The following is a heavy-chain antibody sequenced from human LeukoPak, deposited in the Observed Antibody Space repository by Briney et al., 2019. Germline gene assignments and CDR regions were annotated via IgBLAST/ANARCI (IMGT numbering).Heavy chain of an antibody. V-gene: IGHV1-2*06. CDR2: INPNSGGT. D-gene: IGHD3-22*01. CDR3: ARDGSPFYDSSGYYYEVY. J-gene: IGHJ4*02. Sequence: GASVKVSCKASGYTFTGYYLHWVRQAPGQGLEWMRRINPNSGGTNYAQKFQGRVTMTRDTSISTAYMELSRLRSDDTAMYYCARDGSPFYDSSGYYYEVYWGQGTLVTVSS. CDR1: GYTFTGYY.